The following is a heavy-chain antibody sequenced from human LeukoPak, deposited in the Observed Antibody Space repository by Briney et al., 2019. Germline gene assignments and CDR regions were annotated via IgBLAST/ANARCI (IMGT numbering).Heavy chain of an antibody. CDR1: GFTFSSYW. D-gene: IGHD5-12*01. CDR2: INSDGTSP. Sequence: PGGSLRLSCAASGFTFSSYWMHWVRQAPGKGLVWVSGINSDGTSPTYADSVKGRFTISRDNAKKTLYLQMNSLRAEDTAVYYCTRDGYSGYDPTAGHYWGQGTLVTVSS. J-gene: IGHJ4*02. V-gene: IGHV3-74*01. CDR3: TRDGYSGYDPTAGHY.